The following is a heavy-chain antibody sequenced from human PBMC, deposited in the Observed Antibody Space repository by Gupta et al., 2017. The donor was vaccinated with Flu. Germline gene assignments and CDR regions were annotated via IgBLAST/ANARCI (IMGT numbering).Heavy chain of an antibody. J-gene: IGHJ6*02. CDR3: ARDLVRAGGYYYGMDV. Sequence: QVQLQESGPGLVKPSETLSLTCTVSGGSISSYYWSWIRQPPGKGLEWIGYIYYSGSTNYNPSLKSRVTISVDTSKNQFALKLSSVTAADTAVYYCARDLVRAGGYYYGMDVWGQGTTVTVSS. CDR1: GGSISSYY. D-gene: IGHD3-10*01. CDR2: IYYSGST. V-gene: IGHV4-59*01.